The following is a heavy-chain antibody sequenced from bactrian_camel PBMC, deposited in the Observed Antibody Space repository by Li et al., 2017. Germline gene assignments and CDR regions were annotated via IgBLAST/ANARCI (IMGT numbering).Heavy chain of an antibody. CDR3: AADSVGRCRPAGWVQRPSVAAYDY. CDR1: GYTSYNKY. J-gene: IGHJ4*01. Sequence: VQLVESGGGSVQAGGSLNLSCTASGYTSYNKYCMAWFRQAPGKEREGLAALASDGTTAYADSVKGRFTISKDDAKDTLYLEMNNLEPEDTAMYYCAADSVGRCRPAGWVQRPSVAAYDYWGQGTQVTVS. D-gene: IGHD5*01. CDR2: LASDGTT. V-gene: IGHV3S53*01.